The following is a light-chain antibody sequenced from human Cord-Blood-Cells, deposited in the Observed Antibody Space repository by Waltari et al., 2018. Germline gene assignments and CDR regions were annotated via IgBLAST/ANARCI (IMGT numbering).Light chain of an antibody. CDR2: GNG. CDR1: SSNIGAGYD. CDR3: QSYDSSLSGSV. Sequence: QSVLTQPPSVSGAPGQRVPIPCTGSSSNIGAGYDGHWYQQLPGTAPKLLIYGNGNRPSGVPDRFSGSKSGTSASLAITGLQAEDEADYYCQSYDSSLSGSVFGGGTKLTVL. V-gene: IGLV1-40*01. J-gene: IGLJ2*01.